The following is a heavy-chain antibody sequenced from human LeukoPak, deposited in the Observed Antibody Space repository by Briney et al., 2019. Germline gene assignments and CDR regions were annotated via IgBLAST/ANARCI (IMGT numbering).Heavy chain of an antibody. CDR2: MNPNSGNT. J-gene: IGHJ4*02. Sequence: GASVKVSCKASGYTFTSYGISWVRQATGQGLEWMGWMNPNSGNTGYAQKFQGRVTMTRNTSISTAYMELSSLRSEDTAVYYCARVRVVVAAYYFDYWGQGTLVTVSS. V-gene: IGHV1-8*01. CDR1: GYTFTSYG. CDR3: ARVRVVVAAYYFDY. D-gene: IGHD2-15*01.